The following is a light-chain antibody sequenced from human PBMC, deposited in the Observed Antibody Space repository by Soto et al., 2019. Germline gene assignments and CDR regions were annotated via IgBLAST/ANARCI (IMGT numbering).Light chain of an antibody. Sequence: DIVMTKPSDALPASLGERGTINCKSSQSGFYSPNNKNYLAWYHQKPGQPPKLLIYWASTRESGAPARFSGSGSGTDFTLTISSLQAEDVAVYYCQQYDSSPLTLGGGTKVDIK. CDR3: QQYDSSPLT. CDR1: QSGFYSPNNKNY. V-gene: IGKV4-1*01. CDR2: WAS. J-gene: IGKJ4*01.